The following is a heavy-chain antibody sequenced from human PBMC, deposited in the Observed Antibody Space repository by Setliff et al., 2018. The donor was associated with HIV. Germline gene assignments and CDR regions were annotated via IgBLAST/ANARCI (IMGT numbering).Heavy chain of an antibody. J-gene: IGHJ4*02. CDR2: ISSSGSTI. CDR3: ARDHGYSYGTIDY. D-gene: IGHD5-18*01. V-gene: IGHV3-48*03. Sequence: GALRLSCAASGFTFSNFEMNWVRQAPGKGLEWVSYISSSGSTIYYADSVKGRFTISRDNAKNSLYLQMNSLRAEDTAVYYCARDHGYSYGTIDYWGQGTLVTVSS. CDR1: GFTFSNFE.